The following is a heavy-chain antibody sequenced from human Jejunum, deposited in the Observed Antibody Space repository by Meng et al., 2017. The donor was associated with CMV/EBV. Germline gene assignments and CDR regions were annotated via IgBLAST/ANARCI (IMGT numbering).Heavy chain of an antibody. Sequence: FAFSTSNMNWVRLAPGRGLEWVAFIRYDGNNKYYTDSVKGRFTISRDNSRSTLFLQMNSLGVEDTAVYYCAKDLGASGWFETFDSWGQGTLVTVSS. CDR3: AKDLGASGWFETFDS. V-gene: IGHV3-30*02. CDR1: FAFSTSN. D-gene: IGHD6-19*01. CDR2: IRYDGNNK. J-gene: IGHJ4*02.